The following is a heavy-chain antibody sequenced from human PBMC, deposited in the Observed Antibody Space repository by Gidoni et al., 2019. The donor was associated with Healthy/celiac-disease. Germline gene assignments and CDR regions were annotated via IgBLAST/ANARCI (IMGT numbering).Heavy chain of an antibody. CDR3: AQISGSYSNY. CDR2: INHSGST. D-gene: IGHD1-26*01. Sequence: QVQLQQWGAGLLKPSETLSLTCAVYGGSFSGYYWSWIRQPPGKGLEWIGEINHSGSTNYNPSLKSRVTISVDTSKNQFSLKLSSVTAADTAVYYCAQISGSYSNYWGQGTLVTVSS. CDR1: GGSFSGYY. V-gene: IGHV4-34*01. J-gene: IGHJ4*02.